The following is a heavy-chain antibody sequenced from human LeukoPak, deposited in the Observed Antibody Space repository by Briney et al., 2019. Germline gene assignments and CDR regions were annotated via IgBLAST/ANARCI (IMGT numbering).Heavy chain of an antibody. V-gene: IGHV3-53*01. J-gene: IGHJ3*02. Sequence: PGGSLRLSCAASGFTVRSNYMSWVRQAPRKGLEWVSVIYSGGSTYYADSVKGRFTISRDNSKNTLYLQMNSLRAEDTAVYYCARETYYYDSSGYGSAFDIWGQGTMVTVSS. CDR1: GFTVRSNY. CDR2: IYSGGST. CDR3: ARETYYYDSSGYGSAFDI. D-gene: IGHD3-22*01.